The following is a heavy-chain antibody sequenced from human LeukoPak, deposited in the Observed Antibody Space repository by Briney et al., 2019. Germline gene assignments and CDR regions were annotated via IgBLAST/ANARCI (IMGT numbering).Heavy chain of an antibody. CDR3: ARAMRG. V-gene: IGHV4-38-2*01. CDR1: GYSISGSSGDC. J-gene: IGHJ4*02. Sequence: PSETLSLTCAVSGYSISGSSGDCCGWLRQSPGEGLEWIGSIYHSGTTFYNPSLKRRVTISVDTSTTQFCLTLASVTAADTAVYYCARAMRGWGQGTLVSVSS. CDR2: IYHSGTT.